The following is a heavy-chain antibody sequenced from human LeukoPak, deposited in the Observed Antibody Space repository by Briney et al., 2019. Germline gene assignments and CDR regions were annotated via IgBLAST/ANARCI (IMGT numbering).Heavy chain of an antibody. CDR2: IYSGGST. Sequence: GGSLRLSCAVSGFSVNNHYISWVRQAPGKGLEWVSVIYSGGSTYYADSVKGRFTISRDTSKNTVYLQMNSLRAEDTAVYYCASQMTTVTTLNYWGQGTLVTVSS. D-gene: IGHD4-17*01. V-gene: IGHV3-66*04. CDR3: ASQMTTVTTLNY. CDR1: GFSVNNHY. J-gene: IGHJ4*02.